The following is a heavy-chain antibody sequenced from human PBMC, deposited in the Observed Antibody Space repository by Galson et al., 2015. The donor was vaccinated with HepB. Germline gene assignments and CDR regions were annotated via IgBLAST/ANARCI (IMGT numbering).Heavy chain of an antibody. CDR2: INGDKGNT. CDR1: GYTFTTYS. V-gene: IGHV1-3*01. D-gene: IGHD2-8*01. CDR3: ARPRSVSAIFGRDRGPEYYLEY. Sequence: SVKVSCKASGYTFTTYSMHWVRQAPGQRLEWMGWINGDKGNTRYSQKFQGRVTITRDISATTAYMELSSLRSKDTAVYYCARPRSVSAIFGRDRGPEYYLEYWGQGTLATVSS. J-gene: IGHJ4*02.